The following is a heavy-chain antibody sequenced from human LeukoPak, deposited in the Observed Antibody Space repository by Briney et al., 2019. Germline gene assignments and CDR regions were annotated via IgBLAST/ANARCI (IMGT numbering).Heavy chain of an antibody. CDR3: ARARSPKYHLDY. D-gene: IGHD2-2*01. Sequence: ASVKVSCKASGYTFTGYYMHWVRQAPGQGLEWMGWISPNSGGTNYAQKFQGRVTMTRDTSISTAYMELSRLRSDDTAVYYCARARSPKYHLDYWGQGTLVTVSS. J-gene: IGHJ4*02. CDR2: ISPNSGGT. CDR1: GYTFTGYY. V-gene: IGHV1-2*02.